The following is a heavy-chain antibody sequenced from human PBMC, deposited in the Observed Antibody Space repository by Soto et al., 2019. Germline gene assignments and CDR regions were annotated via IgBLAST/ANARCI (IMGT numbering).Heavy chain of an antibody. D-gene: IGHD1-26*01. J-gene: IGHJ1*01. CDR3: ARDRGGTFHL. V-gene: IGHV4-59*01. CDR1: GGSISSFY. Sequence: SETLSLTCTVSGGSISSFYWSWNRQSPGKGLEWIGSISDTGRTNYNPSLESRVTISVDRSKNQFSLKLTSVTAADRAVYYGARDRGGTFHLWAQGTLVTVSS. CDR2: ISDTGRT.